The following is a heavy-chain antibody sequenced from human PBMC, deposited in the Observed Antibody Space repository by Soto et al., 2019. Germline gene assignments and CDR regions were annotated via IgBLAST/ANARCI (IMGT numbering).Heavy chain of an antibody. J-gene: IGHJ4*02. CDR2: ISSSGSTI. CDR1: VFTFSEYY. CDR3: ARKQWLAPSGY. V-gene: IGHV3-11*01. Sequence: SLRPSCSASVFTFSEYYMSWIRQAPGKGLEWVSYISSSGSTIYYADSVKGRFTISRDNAKNSLYLQMNSLRAEDTAVYYCARKQWLAPSGYWGQGTLVTVSS. D-gene: IGHD6-19*01.